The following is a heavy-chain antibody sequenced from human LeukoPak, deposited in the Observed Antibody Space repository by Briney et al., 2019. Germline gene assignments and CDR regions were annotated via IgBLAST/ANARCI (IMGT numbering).Heavy chain of an antibody. Sequence: TSETLSLTCAVYGGSFSGYYWSWIRQPPGKGLEWIGEINHSGSTNYNPSLKSRVTISVDTSKNQFSLKLSSVTAADTAVYYCARIPNFSWYPNIDYWGQGTLVTVSS. D-gene: IGHD6-13*01. CDR1: GGSFSGYY. CDR3: ARIPNFSWYPNIDY. CDR2: INHSGST. J-gene: IGHJ4*02. V-gene: IGHV4-34*01.